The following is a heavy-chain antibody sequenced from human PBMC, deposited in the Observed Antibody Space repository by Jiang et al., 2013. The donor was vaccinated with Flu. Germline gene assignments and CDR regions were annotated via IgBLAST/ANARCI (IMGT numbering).Heavy chain of an antibody. Sequence: GPGLVKPSETLSLICTVSGGSITSSSFYWGWIRQSPGKGLEWIGSIYYTGKTYYNPSLKSRVTISVDTSKNQFSLKLNSVTATDTAVFYCARHIKIAVGWMAWFDPWGQGTLVTVSS. CDR3: ARHIKIAVGWMAWFDP. V-gene: IGHV4-39*01. D-gene: IGHD6-19*01. CDR1: GGSITSSSFY. J-gene: IGHJ5*02. CDR2: IYYTGKT.